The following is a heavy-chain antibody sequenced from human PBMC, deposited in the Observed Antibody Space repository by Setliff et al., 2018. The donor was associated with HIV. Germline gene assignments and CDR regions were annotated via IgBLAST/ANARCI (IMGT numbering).Heavy chain of an antibody. V-gene: IGHV4-38-2*02. J-gene: IGHJ4*02. Sequence: SETLSLTCTVSGFSISSDYYGGWIRQPPGKGLGWIGSIYHSGSTYYNPSLQSRVTMAVDTSKNQFSLKLSSVTAADTAVYYCASYYGADEPSYYFDFWGQGTQVTVSS. CDR2: IYHSGST. CDR3: ASYYGADEPSYYFDF. D-gene: IGHD3-22*01. CDR1: GFSISSDYY.